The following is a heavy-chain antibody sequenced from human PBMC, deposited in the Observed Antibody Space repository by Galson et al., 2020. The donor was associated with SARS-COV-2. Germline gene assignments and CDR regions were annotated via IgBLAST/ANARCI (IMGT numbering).Heavy chain of an antibody. D-gene: IGHD3-22*01. CDR3: ALTYHYDSSGYHWGFDY. V-gene: IGHV5-10-1*01. CDR2: IDLTDSYT. Sequence: HGESLKISCKGSGYYFSNYWITWVRQMPGKGLEWMGRIDLTDSYTNQSPSFQGHVTFSVDKSINTAYLQWSSLKASDTAMYYCALTYHYDSSGYHWGFDYWGQGTPVTVSS. J-gene: IGHJ4*02. CDR1: GYYFSNYW.